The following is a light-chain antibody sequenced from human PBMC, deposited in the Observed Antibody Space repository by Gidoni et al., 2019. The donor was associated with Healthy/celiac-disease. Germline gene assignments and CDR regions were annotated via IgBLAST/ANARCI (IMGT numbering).Light chain of an antibody. V-gene: IGKV1-8*01. CDR3: QQYYSYPRT. J-gene: IGKJ1*01. CDR1: QGISSY. CDR2: AAS. Sequence: SFSASTGDRVTITCRASQGISSYLAWYQQKPGKAPKLLIYAASTLQSGVPSRFSGSGSGTDFTLTISCLQSEDFATYYCQQYYSYPRTFGQGTKVEIK.